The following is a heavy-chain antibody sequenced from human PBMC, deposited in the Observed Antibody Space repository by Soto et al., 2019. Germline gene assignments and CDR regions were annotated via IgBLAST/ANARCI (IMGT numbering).Heavy chain of an antibody. V-gene: IGHV4-59*01. Sequence: SETLSLTCTVSGGSISSYYWSWIRQPPGKGLEWIGYIYDSGSTNYNPSLKSRVTISVDTSKNQFSLKLSSVTAADPAVYYCARVLPSNTYYYDSRGYASDYFDYWGQGTLVTVSS. CDR3: ARVLPSNTYYYDSRGYASDYFDY. J-gene: IGHJ4*02. CDR2: IYDSGST. CDR1: GGSISSYY. D-gene: IGHD3-22*01.